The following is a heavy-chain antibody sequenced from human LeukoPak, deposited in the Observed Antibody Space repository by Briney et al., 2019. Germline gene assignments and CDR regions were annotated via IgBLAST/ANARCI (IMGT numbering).Heavy chain of an antibody. V-gene: IGHV1-69*06. CDR2: IIPIFGTA. CDR1: GGTFSSYA. Sequence: SVKVSCKASGGTFSSYAISWVRQAPGQGLEWMGGIIPIFGTANYAQKFQGRVTITADKSTSTAYMELSSLRSEDTAVYYCARANYDILTGYYTPYYFDYWGQGTLVTVSS. CDR3: ARANYDILTGYYTPYYFDY. D-gene: IGHD3-9*01. J-gene: IGHJ4*02.